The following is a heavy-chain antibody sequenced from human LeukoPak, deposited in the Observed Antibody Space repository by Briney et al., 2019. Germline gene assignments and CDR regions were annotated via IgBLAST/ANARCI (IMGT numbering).Heavy chain of an antibody. D-gene: IGHD2-2*01. Sequence: SETLSLTCTVSGGSISSYYWSWVRQPPGKGLEWIGYIYTSGTPNYHPSLKSRVTISGDTSKNQFSLKLTYVTAADTAVYYCARGYCSSVSCYYFDSWGQGTPVTVSS. J-gene: IGHJ4*02. CDR2: IYTSGTP. CDR1: GGSISSYY. CDR3: ARGYCSSVSCYYFDS. V-gene: IGHV4-4*09.